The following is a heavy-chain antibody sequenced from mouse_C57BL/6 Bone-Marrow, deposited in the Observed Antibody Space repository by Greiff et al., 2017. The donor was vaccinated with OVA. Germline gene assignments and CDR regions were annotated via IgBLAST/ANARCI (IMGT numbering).Heavy chain of an antibody. D-gene: IGHD1-1*01. CDR1: GYTFTSYW. Sequence: QVQLQQPGAELVKPGASVKVSCKASGYTFTSYWMHWVKQRPGQGLEWIGRIHPSDSDTNYNQKFKGKATLTVHKSSSTAYMQLSSLTSEDSAVYYCAIDYYGSSYDYYYAMDYWGQGTSVTVSS. J-gene: IGHJ4*01. V-gene: IGHV1-74*01. CDR2: IHPSDSDT. CDR3: AIDYYGSSYDYYYAMDY.